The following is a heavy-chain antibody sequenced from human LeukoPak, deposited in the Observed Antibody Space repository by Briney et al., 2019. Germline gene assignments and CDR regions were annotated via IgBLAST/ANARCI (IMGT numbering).Heavy chain of an antibody. Sequence: GASVKVSCKASGYTFTSYAMHWVRQAPGQRLGWMGWINAGNGNTKYSQKFQGRVTITRDTSASTAYMELSSLRSEDTAVYYCARDQGEYGDYVTFWDYWGQGTLVTVSS. CDR2: INAGNGNT. J-gene: IGHJ4*02. CDR3: ARDQGEYGDYVTFWDY. D-gene: IGHD4-17*01. CDR1: GYTFTSYA. V-gene: IGHV1-3*01.